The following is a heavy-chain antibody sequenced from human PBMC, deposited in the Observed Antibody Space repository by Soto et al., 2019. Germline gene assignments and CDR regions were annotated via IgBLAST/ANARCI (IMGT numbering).Heavy chain of an antibody. CDR1: GYSFTNQW. Sequence: GESLKISCKGSGYSFTNQWISWVRQMPGKGLEWMGRIDPSDSYTKYSPSFQGHVTISADKSISTAYPQWSSLKASDTAMYYCASLSIGIAAAFDYWGQGTLVTVSS. V-gene: IGHV5-10-1*01. J-gene: IGHJ4*02. CDR2: IDPSDSYT. D-gene: IGHD6-13*01. CDR3: ASLSIGIAAAFDY.